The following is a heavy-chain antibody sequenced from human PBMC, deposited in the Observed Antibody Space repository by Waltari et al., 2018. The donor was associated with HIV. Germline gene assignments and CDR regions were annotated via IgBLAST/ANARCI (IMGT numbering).Heavy chain of an antibody. CDR1: GFTFSSFE. CDR3: ARGPPFDF. V-gene: IGHV3-48*03. CDR2: ISSSGSTI. Sequence: EVQLGESGGGLVQPGRSLRLSCAASGFTFSSFEMNWVSQSPGKGLEWVSYISSSGSTIYYADSVKGRFTISRDNAKSSLYLQMNSLRAEDTALYYCARGPPFDFWGQGTLVTVSS. J-gene: IGHJ4*02.